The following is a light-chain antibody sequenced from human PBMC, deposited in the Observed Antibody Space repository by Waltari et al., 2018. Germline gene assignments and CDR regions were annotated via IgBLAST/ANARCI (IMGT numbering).Light chain of an antibody. Sequence: EIVLTQSPGTLSLSPGERATLSCRASQGLSSSSLAWYQQKSGQAPRLLIYGASSRATGIPDRFSGSGSGTDFTLTISRLEPEDFATYYCQQANSFPITFGQGTRLEIK. CDR1: QGLSSSS. J-gene: IGKJ5*01. CDR3: QQANSFPIT. CDR2: GAS. V-gene: IGKV3-20*01.